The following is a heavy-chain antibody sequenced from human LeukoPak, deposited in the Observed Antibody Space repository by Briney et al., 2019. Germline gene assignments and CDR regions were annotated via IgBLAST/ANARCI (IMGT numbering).Heavy chain of an antibody. Sequence: PSETLSLTCSVSRDYIRHIDYYWGWIRPPPGKGLEGIGSIYYSGSTYYNPSLKSRVTISVDTSKNQFSLKLSSVTAADTAVYYCARRIVEVGGSQPFDYWGQGTLVTVSS. V-gene: IGHV4-39*07. CDR2: IYYSGST. CDR3: ARRIVEVGGSQPFDY. D-gene: IGHD1-26*01. J-gene: IGHJ4*02. CDR1: RDYIRHIDYY.